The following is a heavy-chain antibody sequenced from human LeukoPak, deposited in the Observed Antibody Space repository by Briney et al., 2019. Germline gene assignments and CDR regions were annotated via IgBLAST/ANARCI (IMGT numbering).Heavy chain of an antibody. CDR1: GGSISSSSYY. Sequence: PSETLSLTCTVSGGSISSSSYYWGWIRQPPGKGLEWIGSIYYSGSTYYNPSLKSRVTISVDTSKNQFSLKLSSVTAADTAVYYCARHSLDTAMVRGVITPPDYWGQGTLVTVSS. CDR2: IYYSGST. V-gene: IGHV4-39*01. CDR3: ARHSLDTAMVRGVITPPDY. J-gene: IGHJ4*02. D-gene: IGHD3-10*01.